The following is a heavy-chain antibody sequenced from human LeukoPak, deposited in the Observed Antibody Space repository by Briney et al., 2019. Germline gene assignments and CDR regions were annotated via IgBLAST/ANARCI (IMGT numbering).Heavy chain of an antibody. CDR1: GFTFSSYA. D-gene: IGHD3-10*01. J-gene: IGHJ4*02. Sequence: GGSLRLSCEASGFTFSSYAMSWVRQASGEGLEWVSGIRGSGGTYHAESVKGRFTISRENSKNTLYLQMNSLRAEDTAVYYCVKDRTGSGSYSDIWGQGTLVTVSS. CDR3: VKDRTGSGSYSDI. CDR2: IRGSGGT. V-gene: IGHV3-23*01.